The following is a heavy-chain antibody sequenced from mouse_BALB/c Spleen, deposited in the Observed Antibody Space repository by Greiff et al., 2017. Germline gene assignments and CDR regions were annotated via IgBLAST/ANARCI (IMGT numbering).Heavy chain of an antibody. J-gene: IGHJ4*01. CDR1: GYTFTDYW. Sequence: QVQLQQPGAELVMPGASVTMSCTASGYTFTDYWMHWVKQRPGQGLEWIGAIDTSDSYTSYNQKFKGKATLTVDESSSTAYMQLSSLTSEDSAVYYCAREVRRGGNAMDYWGQGTSVTVSA. V-gene: IGHV1-69*01. CDR2: IDTSDSYT. D-gene: IGHD2-14*01. CDR3: AREVRRGGNAMDY.